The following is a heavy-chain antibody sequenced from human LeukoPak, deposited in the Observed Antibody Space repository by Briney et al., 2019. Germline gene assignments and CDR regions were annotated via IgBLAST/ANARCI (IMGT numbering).Heavy chain of an antibody. CDR2: IKQDGSKK. CDR1: GFPFSSYW. V-gene: IGHV3-7*04. Sequence: SGGSLRLSCVASGFPFSSYWMTWVRQAPGKGLEWVANIKQDGSKKSYVDSVKGRFTISRDNAKNSLYLQMNSLRAEDTAIYYCTRVGYIDEGIDYGGQGTLVTVSS. D-gene: IGHD5-24*01. J-gene: IGHJ4*02. CDR3: TRVGYIDEGIDY.